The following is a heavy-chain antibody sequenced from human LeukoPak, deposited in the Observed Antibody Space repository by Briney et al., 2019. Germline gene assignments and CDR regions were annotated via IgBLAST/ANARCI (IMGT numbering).Heavy chain of an antibody. CDR1: GVSVSSGSYY. Sequence: SETLSLTCTVSGVSVSSGSYYWSWIRQPPGKGLEWIGYIYYSGSTNYNPSLKSRVTISVDTSKNQFSLELSSVTAADTAVYYCAREPTKRGYSYGFDYWGQGTLVTVSS. D-gene: IGHD5-18*01. CDR2: IYYSGST. CDR3: AREPTKRGYSYGFDY. V-gene: IGHV4-61*01. J-gene: IGHJ4*02.